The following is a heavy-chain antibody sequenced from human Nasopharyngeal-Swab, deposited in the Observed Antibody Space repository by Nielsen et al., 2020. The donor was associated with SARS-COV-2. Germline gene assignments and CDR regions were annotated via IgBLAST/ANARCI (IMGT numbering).Heavy chain of an antibody. V-gene: IGHV3-23*01. CDR1: GFTFSSYA. CDR2: ISGSGGST. D-gene: IGHD6-13*01. CDR3: AKDLRSSSRGGMDV. J-gene: IGHJ6*02. Sequence: GESLKISCAASGFTFSSYAMSWVRQAPGKGLEWVSAISGSGGSTYYADSVKGRFTISRDNSKNTLYLQMNSLRAEDTAVYYCAKDLRSSSRGGMDVWGQGTTVTV.